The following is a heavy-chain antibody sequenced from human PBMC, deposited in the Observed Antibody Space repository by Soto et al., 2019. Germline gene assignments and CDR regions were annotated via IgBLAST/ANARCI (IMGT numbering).Heavy chain of an antibody. V-gene: IGHV3-23*01. CDR2: ISATGGGT. J-gene: IGHJ4*02. CDR1: GFKFSNYA. D-gene: IGHD3-16*01. CDR3: AKDRRAGGNSAFYFDF. Sequence: LRLSCAASGFKFSNYAMSWVRQAPGKGLEWVSLISATGGGTYYADSVKGRFTISRDSSHNTLYLQVHSLTAEETAVYYCAKDRRAGGNSAFYFDFWGQGAQVTVSS.